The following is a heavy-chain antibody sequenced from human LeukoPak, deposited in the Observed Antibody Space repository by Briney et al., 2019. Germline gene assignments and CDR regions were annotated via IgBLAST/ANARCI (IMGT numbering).Heavy chain of an antibody. CDR2: IYYSGST. CDR3: ARDRYYDSSGYSYYFDY. D-gene: IGHD3-22*01. J-gene: IGHJ4*02. Sequence: KASETLSLTCTVSGGSISSYYWSWIRQSPGKGLEWIWYIYYSGSTNYNLSLKSRVTMSVDTSKNQFSLKLSSVTAADTDMYYCARDRYYDSSGYSYYFDYWGQGTLVTVSS. CDR1: GGSISSYY. V-gene: IGHV4-59*01.